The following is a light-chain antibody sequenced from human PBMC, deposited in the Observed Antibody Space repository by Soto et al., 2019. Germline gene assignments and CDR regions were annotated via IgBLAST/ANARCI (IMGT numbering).Light chain of an antibody. CDR2: GAS. Sequence: EIVLTQSPGTLSLSPGERATLSCRVSQSVSSSYLAWYQQKCGQAPRLLIYGASSRATGIPDRFSGSGSGTDFTLTISRLEPEDFAVYYCQQYGSPRTFGQGTKVEIK. V-gene: IGKV3-20*01. J-gene: IGKJ1*01. CDR1: QSVSSSY. CDR3: QQYGSPRT.